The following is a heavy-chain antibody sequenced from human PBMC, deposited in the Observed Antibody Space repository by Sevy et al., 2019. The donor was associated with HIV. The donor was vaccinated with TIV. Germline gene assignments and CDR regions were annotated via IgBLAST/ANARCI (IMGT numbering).Heavy chain of an antibody. J-gene: IGHJ4*02. CDR1: GFTFKNYW. Sequence: GGSLRLSCVASGFTFKNYWLNWVRQAPGKGLEWVANMKPDGSEKYYSDSVKGRFTISRDNAKNSPFLQMNSLRVEDTAVYYCARSDEDGPQLVWYGELLSNFDYWGQGNLVTVSS. CDR3: ARSDEDGPQLVWYGELLSNFDY. V-gene: IGHV3-7*01. D-gene: IGHD3-10*01. CDR2: MKPDGSEK.